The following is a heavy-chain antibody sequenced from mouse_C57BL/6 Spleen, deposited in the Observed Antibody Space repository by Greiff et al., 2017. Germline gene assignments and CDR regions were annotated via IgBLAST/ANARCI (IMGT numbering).Heavy chain of an antibody. Sequence: QLQQPGTELVKPGASVKLSCKASGYTFTSYWMHWVKQRPGQGLEWIGNIKPSNGGTNYNEKFKSKATLTVDKSSSTAYMQLSSLTSEDSAVYYCARSDYGGDWYFGVWGTGTTVTVSS. CDR3: ARSDYGGDWYFGV. CDR1: GYTFTSYW. V-gene: IGHV1-53*01. D-gene: IGHD2-4*01. J-gene: IGHJ1*03. CDR2: IKPSNGGT.